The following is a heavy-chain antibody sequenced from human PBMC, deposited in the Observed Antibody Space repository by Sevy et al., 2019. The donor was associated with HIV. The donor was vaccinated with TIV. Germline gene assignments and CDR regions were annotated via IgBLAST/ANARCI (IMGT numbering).Heavy chain of an antibody. CDR1: GFTVSSNY. CDR3: VVRGVDAGGPFDY. CDR2: LYPGGTT. J-gene: IGHJ4*02. D-gene: IGHD3-10*01. V-gene: IGHV3-53*01. Sequence: GGSLRLSCAASGFTVSSNYISWVRQAPGKGLEWVSLLYPGGTTFYADSVKGRFTISRDNSQNTLYLQMNSLRDEDTAVYYRVVRGVDAGGPFDYWGQGALVTVSS.